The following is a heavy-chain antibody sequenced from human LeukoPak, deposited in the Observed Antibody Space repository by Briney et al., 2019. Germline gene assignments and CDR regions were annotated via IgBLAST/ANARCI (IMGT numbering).Heavy chain of an antibody. Sequence: GSLRLSCAASGFTFSDYYMSWIRQPPGKGLEWIGYIYYSGSTNYNPSLKSRVTISVDTSKNQFSLRLSSVTAADTAVYYCARSSGYDWAVDYWGQGTLVTVSS. D-gene: IGHD5-12*01. V-gene: IGHV4-59*08. CDR1: GFTFSDYY. CDR3: ARSSGYDWAVDY. CDR2: IYYSGST. J-gene: IGHJ4*02.